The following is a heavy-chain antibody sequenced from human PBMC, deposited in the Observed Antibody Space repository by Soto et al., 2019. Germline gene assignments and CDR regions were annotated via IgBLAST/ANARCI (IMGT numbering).Heavy chain of an antibody. J-gene: IGHJ4*02. CDR3: AKYYYDSNGYHYIDY. D-gene: IGHD3-22*01. CDR2: IYYSGST. CDR1: GGSISSYY. V-gene: IGHV4-59*01. Sequence: SETLSLTCTVSGGSISSYYWSWIRQPPGKGLQWIGYIYYSGSTNYNPSLKSRVTISVDTSKTQFSLKLSSVTAADTAVYYCAKYYYDSNGYHYIDYWGQGTLVTVSS.